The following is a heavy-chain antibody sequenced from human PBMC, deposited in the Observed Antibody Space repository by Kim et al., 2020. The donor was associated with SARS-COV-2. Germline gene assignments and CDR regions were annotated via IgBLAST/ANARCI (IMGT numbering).Heavy chain of an antibody. V-gene: IGHV5-51*01. J-gene: IGHJ4*02. D-gene: IGHD2-8*01. CDR2: IYPVDSDT. CDR1: GYSFTNYW. Sequence: GESLKISCKGSGYSFTNYWIGWVRQMPGKGLEWMGIIYPVDSDTSYSPSFQGQVSISADKSISTAYLQWSSLKASDTAMYYCARHGKISSRVNYFDYWGQVAMVTVSS. CDR3: ARHGKISSRVNYFDY.